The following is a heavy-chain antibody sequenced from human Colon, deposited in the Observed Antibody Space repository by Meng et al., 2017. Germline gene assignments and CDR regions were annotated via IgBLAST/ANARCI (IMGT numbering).Heavy chain of an antibody. V-gene: IGHV4-31*03. Sequence: QVQLHESGPGRRRPSDDLSLVCTVSGGSIKSGGYHWGLVRQHPGKGLEYIGFMSDSGTTDYNPSLRSRVSISEIGSSKNQFSLTLRSVTAADTATYFCARDTLYGTDYWGQGVLVTVSS. J-gene: IGHJ4*02. D-gene: IGHD4-17*01. CDR3: ARDTLYGTDY. CDR2: MSDSGTT. CDR1: GGSIKSGGYH.